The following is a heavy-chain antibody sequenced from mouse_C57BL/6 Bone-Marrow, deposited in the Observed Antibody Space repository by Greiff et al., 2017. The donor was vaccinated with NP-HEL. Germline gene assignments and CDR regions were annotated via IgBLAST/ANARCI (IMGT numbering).Heavy chain of an antibody. CDR2: ISSGGSYT. Sequence: EVNVVESGGDLVKPGGSLKLSCAASGFTFSSYGMSWVRQTPDKRLEWVATISSGGSYTYYPDSVKGRFTISRDNAKNTLYLQMSSLKSEDTAMYYCARRRDGYYVGYWGQGTLVTVSA. V-gene: IGHV5-6*02. D-gene: IGHD2-3*01. CDR1: GFTFSSYG. J-gene: IGHJ3*01. CDR3: ARRRDGYYVGY.